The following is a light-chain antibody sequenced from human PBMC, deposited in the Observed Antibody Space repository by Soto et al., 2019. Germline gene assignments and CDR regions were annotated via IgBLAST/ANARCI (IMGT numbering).Light chain of an antibody. V-gene: IGLV1-44*01. J-gene: IGLJ7*01. CDR3: AAWDDRLNGHAV. CDR1: NSNIGSNT. Sequence: QSVLTQPPSASGTPGQRVTISCSGGNSNIGSNTVIWYQHLPGTAPKRLIYNNNQRPSGVPDRFSGSKSGTSASLAISGLQSEDEAEYYCAAWDDRLNGHAVFGGGTQLTVL. CDR2: NNN.